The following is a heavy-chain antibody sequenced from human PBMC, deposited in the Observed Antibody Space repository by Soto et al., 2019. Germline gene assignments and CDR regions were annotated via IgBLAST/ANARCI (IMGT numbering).Heavy chain of an antibody. J-gene: IGHJ4*02. V-gene: IGHV1-8*01. Sequence: ASVKVSCKASGYTFTSYDINCVRQATGQGLEWMGWMNPNSGNTDYAQKLQGRVTMTTDTSTSTAYMELRSLRSDDTAVYYCARGSAAVAGHYFDYWGQGTLVTVSS. CDR2: MNPNSGNT. D-gene: IGHD6-19*01. CDR3: ARGSAAVAGHYFDY. CDR1: GYTFTSYD.